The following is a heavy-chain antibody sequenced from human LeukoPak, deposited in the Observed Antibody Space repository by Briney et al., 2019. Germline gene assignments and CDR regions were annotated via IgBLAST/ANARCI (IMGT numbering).Heavy chain of an antibody. CDR2: IWYDGANK. D-gene: IGHD6-19*01. CDR1: GFTFGSFG. V-gene: IGHV3-33*06. Sequence: PGGSLRLSCAASGFTFGSFGMHWVRQAPGKGLEWVAVIWYDGANKYYADFVKGRFTISNDNSKNTLYLQMNSLRVDDTAVYYCAKEGGGRSPGPGAFDIWGQGTAVTVSS. J-gene: IGHJ3*02. CDR3: AKEGGGRSPGPGAFDI.